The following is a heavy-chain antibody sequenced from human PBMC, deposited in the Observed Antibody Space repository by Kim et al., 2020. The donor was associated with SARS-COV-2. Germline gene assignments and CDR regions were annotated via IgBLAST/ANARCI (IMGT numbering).Heavy chain of an antibody. Sequence: GGSLRLSCAASGFTFSSYAMSWVRQAPGKGLEWVSAISGSGGSTYYADSVKGRFTISRDNSKNTLYLQMNSLRAEDTAVYYCAKPRGGSGRYYRPFFDYWGQGTLVTVSS. J-gene: IGHJ4*02. D-gene: IGHD3-10*01. CDR2: ISGSGGST. CDR1: GFTFSSYA. V-gene: IGHV3-23*01. CDR3: AKPRGGSGRYYRPFFDY.